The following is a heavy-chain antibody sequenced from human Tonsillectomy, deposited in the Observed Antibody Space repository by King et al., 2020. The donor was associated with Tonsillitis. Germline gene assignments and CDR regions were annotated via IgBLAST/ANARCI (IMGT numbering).Heavy chain of an antibody. Sequence: QLQESGPGLVKPSETLSLTCTVSGGSISSDYWSWIRQPPGKGLEWIGDIYYSGSPNYNPSLKSRVTISVDTSKNQFSLKLSSVTAADTAVYYCARDNDGCDSPYFQHWGQGTLVTVSS. CDR2: IYYSGSP. D-gene: IGHD2-21*02. CDR1: GGSISSDY. J-gene: IGHJ1*01. V-gene: IGHV4-59*01. CDR3: ARDNDGCDSPYFQH.